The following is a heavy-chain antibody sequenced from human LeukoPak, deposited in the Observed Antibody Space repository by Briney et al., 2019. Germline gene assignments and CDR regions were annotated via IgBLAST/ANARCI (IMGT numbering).Heavy chain of an antibody. D-gene: IGHD1-20*01. CDR1: GFTFSTCA. CDR3: ATELIRHNGNGGDY. CDR2: ISGSGGST. Sequence: GGSLRLSCAASGFTFSTCAMGWVRQAPGKGLGWVSAISGSGGSTFYADSVKGRFTISRDNSKNTLYLQMSSLRAEDTAVYYCATELIRHNGNGGDYWGPGTLVTVSS. J-gene: IGHJ4*02. V-gene: IGHV3-23*01.